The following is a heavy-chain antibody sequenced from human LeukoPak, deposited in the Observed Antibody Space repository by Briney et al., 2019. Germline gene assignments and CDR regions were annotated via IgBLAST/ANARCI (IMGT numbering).Heavy chain of an antibody. V-gene: IGHV3-66*01. Sequence: SGGSLRLSCAASGFTVSSNYMNWVRQAPGKGLEWVSVIYSGGSTYYADSVKGRFTISRDNSKNTLYLQINSLRAEDTAVYYCARFNYYDSSGHFDYWGQGTLVSVSS. J-gene: IGHJ4*02. CDR3: ARFNYYDSSGHFDY. CDR1: GFTVSSNY. D-gene: IGHD3-22*01. CDR2: IYSGGST.